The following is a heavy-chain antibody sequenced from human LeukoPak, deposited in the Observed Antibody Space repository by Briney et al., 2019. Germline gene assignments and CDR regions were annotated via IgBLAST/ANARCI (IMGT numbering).Heavy chain of an antibody. D-gene: IGHD3-16*01. Sequence: SETLSLTCADHGGSLSGYYWSWIRQPPGKRLEWIGEINHSGSTNYNPSLKRRVTIPADTSKNQSPLNLNSMTSAPTTVLYSARGNVLGGSGSPYYYHFYGMEVWGQGATGTVSS. CDR3: ARGNVLGGSGSPYYYHFYGMEV. J-gene: IGHJ6*02. CDR2: INHSGST. V-gene: IGHV4-34*01. CDR1: GGSLSGYY.